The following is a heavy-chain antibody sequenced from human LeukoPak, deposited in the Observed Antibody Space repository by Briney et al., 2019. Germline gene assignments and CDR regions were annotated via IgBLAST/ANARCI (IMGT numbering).Heavy chain of an antibody. V-gene: IGHV4-4*07. CDR1: GGSISSYY. CDR2: IYTSGST. D-gene: IGHD3-10*01. J-gene: IGHJ5*02. CDR3: ARVKRAYYYGSADWFDP. Sequence: SETLSLTCTVSGGSISSYYWSWIRQPAGKGLEWIGRIYTSGSTNYNPSLKSRVTISVDTSKNQFSLKLSSVTAADTAVYYCARVKRAYYYGSADWFDPWGQGTLVTVSS.